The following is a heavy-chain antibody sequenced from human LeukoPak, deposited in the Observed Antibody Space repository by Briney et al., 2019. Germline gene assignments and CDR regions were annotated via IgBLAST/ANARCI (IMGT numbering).Heavy chain of an antibody. CDR2: INPSGGST. J-gene: IGHJ6*03. D-gene: IGHD3-22*01. CDR1: GYTFTSYY. V-gene: IGHV1-46*01. CDR3: ARGLGGGYYLYYYYYYMDV. Sequence: ASVKVSCKASGYTFTSYYMHWVRQAPGQGLEWMGIINPSGGSTSYAQKFQGRVTMTRNTSISTAYMELSSLRSEDTAVYYCARGLGGGYYLYYYYYYMDVWGKGTTVTISS.